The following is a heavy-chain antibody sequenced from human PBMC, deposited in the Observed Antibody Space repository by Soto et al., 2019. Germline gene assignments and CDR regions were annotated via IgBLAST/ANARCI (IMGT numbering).Heavy chain of an antibody. J-gene: IGHJ6*01. CDR2: IMPVFPTP. Sequence: QVQLVQSGAEVKKPGSSVKVSCKTSGGTFRTSAISWVRQAPGQGLEWMGGIMPVFPTPDYAQKFQGRVTITADESTGTAYMELSSLRSEDTAVYYCPRDKDRQQLGGNYYYIMDVWGQGTTVTVSS. D-gene: IGHD3-3*02. V-gene: IGHV1-69*12. CDR1: GGTFRTSA. CDR3: PRDKDRQQLGGNYYYIMDV.